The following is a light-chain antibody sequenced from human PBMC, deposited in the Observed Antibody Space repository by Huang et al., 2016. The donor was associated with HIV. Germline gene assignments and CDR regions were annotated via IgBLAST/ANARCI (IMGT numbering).Light chain of an antibody. V-gene: IGKV3-11*01. J-gene: IGKJ4*01. CDR3: QQRSSGVT. CDR2: DTS. Sequence: QSPKLLIYDTSNRATGTPVRVSGSGSGTDFTLTISSLESEDFAVYYCQQRSSGVTFGGGTRVQVK.